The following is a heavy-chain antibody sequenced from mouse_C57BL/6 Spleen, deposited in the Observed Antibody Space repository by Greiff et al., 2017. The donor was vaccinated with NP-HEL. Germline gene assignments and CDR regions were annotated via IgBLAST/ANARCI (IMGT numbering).Heavy chain of an antibody. Sequence: VQLKESGPVLVKPGASVKMSCKASGYTFTDYYMNWVKQSHGKSLEWIGVINPYNGGTSYNQKFKGKATLTVDKSSSTAYMELNSLTSEDSAVYYCAYYYGSSYPLDYWGQGTTLTVSS. V-gene: IGHV1-19*01. D-gene: IGHD1-1*01. CDR3: AYYYGSSYPLDY. CDR1: GYTFTDYY. J-gene: IGHJ2*01. CDR2: INPYNGGT.